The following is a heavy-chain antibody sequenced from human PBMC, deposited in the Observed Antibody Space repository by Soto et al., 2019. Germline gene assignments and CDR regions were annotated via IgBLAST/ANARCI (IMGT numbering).Heavy chain of an antibody. Sequence: GGSLRLSCAASGFTFSSYSMNWVRQAPGKGLEWVSSISSSSYIYYADSVKGRFTISRDNAKNSLYLQMNSLRAEDTAVYYCARVGATTEGTYYFDYWGQGTLVTVSS. D-gene: IGHD1-26*01. V-gene: IGHV3-21*01. CDR1: GFTFSSYS. CDR2: ISSSSYI. CDR3: ARVGATTEGTYYFDY. J-gene: IGHJ4*02.